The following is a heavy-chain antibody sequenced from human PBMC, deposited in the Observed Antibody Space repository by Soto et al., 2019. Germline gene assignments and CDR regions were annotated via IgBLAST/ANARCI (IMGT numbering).Heavy chain of an antibody. CDR1: GGTFSSYA. CDR3: ARYYYDSSGYYYSESFDY. V-gene: IGHV1-69*13. D-gene: IGHD3-22*01. Sequence: GASVKVSCKASGGTFSSYAISWVRQAPGQGLEWMGGIIPIFGTANYAQKFQGRVTITADESTSTAYMELSSLRSEDTAVFYCARYYYDSSGYYYSESFDYWGQGTLVTVSS. CDR2: IIPIFGTA. J-gene: IGHJ4*02.